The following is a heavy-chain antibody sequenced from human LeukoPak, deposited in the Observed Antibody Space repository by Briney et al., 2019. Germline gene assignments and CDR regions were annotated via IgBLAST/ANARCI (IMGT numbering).Heavy chain of an antibody. CDR3: ARDQYYDSSGYSSHETFDY. CDR2: ISSSSSYI. D-gene: IGHD3-22*01. CDR1: GFTFSSYS. Sequence: GGSLRLSCAASGFTFSSYSMNWVRQAPGKGLEWVSSISSSSSYIYYADSVKGRFTISRDNAKNSLYLQMNSLRAEDTAVYYCARDQYYDSSGYSSHETFDYWGQGTLVTVSS. V-gene: IGHV3-21*01. J-gene: IGHJ4*02.